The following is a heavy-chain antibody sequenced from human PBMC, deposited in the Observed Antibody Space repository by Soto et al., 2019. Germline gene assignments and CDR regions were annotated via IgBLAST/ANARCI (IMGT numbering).Heavy chain of an antibody. D-gene: IGHD6-19*01. CDR1: GYTFTGYY. CDR3: ARIPLPGIAVAGTSDY. J-gene: IGHJ4*02. V-gene: IGHV1-2*02. CDR2: INPNSGGT. Sequence: ASVKVSCKASGYTFTGYYMHWVRQAPGQGLEWMGWINPNSGGTNYAQKFQGRVTMTRDTSISTAYMELSRLRSDDTAVYYCARIPLPGIAVAGTSDYWGQGTLVTVSS.